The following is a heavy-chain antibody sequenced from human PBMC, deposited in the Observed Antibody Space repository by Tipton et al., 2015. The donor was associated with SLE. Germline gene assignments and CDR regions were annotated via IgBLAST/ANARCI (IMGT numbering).Heavy chain of an antibody. V-gene: IGHV4-59*01. CDR3: ARVAVSEVFDY. CDR1: GGSISSYY. D-gene: IGHD6-19*01. J-gene: IGHJ4*02. Sequence: LRLSCTVSGGSISSYYWSWIRQPPGKGLEWIGYIYYSGSTSYNPSLKSRVTISVDTSKNQFSLKLSSVTAADTAVYYCARVAVSEVFDYWSQGTLVTVSS. CDR2: IYYSGST.